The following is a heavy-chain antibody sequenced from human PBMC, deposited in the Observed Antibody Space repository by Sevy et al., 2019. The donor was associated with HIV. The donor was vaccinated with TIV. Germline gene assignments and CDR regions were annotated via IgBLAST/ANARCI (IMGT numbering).Heavy chain of an antibody. CDR2: ISGSGGST. CDR1: GFTFSSYA. CDR3: AKVPDYDFWSGYYLYFDY. Sequence: GGSLRLSCAASGFTFSSYAMSWVRQAPGKGLEWVSAISGSGGSTYYADSVKGRFTISRDNSKNTLYLQMNSLRAEDTAVYYCAKVPDYDFWSGYYLYFDYWGQGTLVTVSS. D-gene: IGHD3-3*01. J-gene: IGHJ4*02. V-gene: IGHV3-23*01.